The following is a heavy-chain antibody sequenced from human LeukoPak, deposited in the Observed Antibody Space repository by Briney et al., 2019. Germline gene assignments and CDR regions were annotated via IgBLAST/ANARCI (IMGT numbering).Heavy chain of an antibody. CDR3: ATFIAVAGTPDY. V-gene: IGHV1-24*01. CDR1: GYTLTELS. J-gene: IGHJ4*02. Sequence: GASVKVSCKVSGYTLTELSMHWVRQAPGKGLEWMGGFDPEDGETIYAQKFQGRVTMTRNTSISTAYMELSSLRSEDTAVYYCATFIAVAGTPDYWGQGTLVTVSS. CDR2: FDPEDGET. D-gene: IGHD6-19*01.